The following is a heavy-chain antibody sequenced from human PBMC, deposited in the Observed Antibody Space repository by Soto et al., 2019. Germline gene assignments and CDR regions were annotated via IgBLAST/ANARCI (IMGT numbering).Heavy chain of an antibody. V-gene: IGHV3-11*06. J-gene: IGHJ4*02. D-gene: IGHD1-1*01. CDR2: ISSSISYT. CDR1: GFTFSDYY. CDR3: ARGARSRSWNDWGAPRFGY. Sequence: GGSLRLSCAASGFTFSDYYMSWIRQAPGKGLEWVSYISSSISYTNYADSVKGRXXXXXXXAKXXXYXXIXXLRXEYTAVYYCARGARSRSWNDWGAPRFGYWGQGTLVTVSS.